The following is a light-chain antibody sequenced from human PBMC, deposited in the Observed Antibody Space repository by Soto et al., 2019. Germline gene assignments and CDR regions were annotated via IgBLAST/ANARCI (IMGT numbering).Light chain of an antibody. CDR1: QSISSR. Sequence: DIQMTQSPSTLSAFLGDRVTITCRASQSISSRLAWYQQKPGKAPKFLIYDASSLESGVPSRFSGSGSGTQFTLTISSLQPDDSATYYCQQFNSYPLTFGGGNKVEIK. V-gene: IGKV1-5*01. CDR3: QQFNSYPLT. CDR2: DAS. J-gene: IGKJ4*01.